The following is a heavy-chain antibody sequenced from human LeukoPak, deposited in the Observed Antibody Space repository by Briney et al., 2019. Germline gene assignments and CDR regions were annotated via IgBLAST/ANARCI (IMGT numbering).Heavy chain of an antibody. J-gene: IGHJ4*02. Sequence: QPGGSLRLSCAASGFTFNNYAMSWVRQAPGKGLEWVSGISGSGSNTYYADSVKGRFTISRDSSKDTLYLQMKSPRAEDTAVYYCAKDTQVGVTRSEYFDYWGQGTLVTVSS. CDR3: AKDTQVGVTRSEYFDY. D-gene: IGHD1-26*01. CDR1: GFTFNNYA. CDR2: ISGSGSNT. V-gene: IGHV3-23*01.